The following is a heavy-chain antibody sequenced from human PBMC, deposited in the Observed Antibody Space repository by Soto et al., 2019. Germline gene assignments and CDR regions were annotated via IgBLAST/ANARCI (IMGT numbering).Heavy chain of an antibody. CDR3: ARDRFEILTGYSTYLYRMAV. D-gene: IGHD3-9*01. CDR2: IYYSGST. J-gene: IGHJ6*02. CDR1: GDSISSHY. V-gene: IGHV4-59*11. Sequence: SETLSLTCTVSGDSISSHYWGWIRQPPGKGLEWIGYIYYSGSTNYNPSLKSRVTISLDTSKNQFSLNLRSVTAADTAVYYCARDRFEILTGYSTYLYRMAVWGQGPTVT.